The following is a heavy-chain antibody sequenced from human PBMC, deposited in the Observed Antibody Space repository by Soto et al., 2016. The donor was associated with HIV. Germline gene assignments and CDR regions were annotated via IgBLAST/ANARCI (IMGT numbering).Heavy chain of an antibody. D-gene: IGHD6-19*01. CDR1: GYTFTSYG. CDR2: ISAYNGNR. J-gene: IGHJ1*01. V-gene: IGHV1-18*01. CDR3: ARGPPSGWYQGYFQH. Sequence: QVQLVQSGAEVKKPGASVKVSCKASGYTFTSYGISWVRQAPGRGLEWMGWISAYNGNRNYAQKLQGRVTMTTDTSTSTAYMELRSLRSDDTAVYYCARGPPSGWYQGYFQHWGQGTLVTVSS.